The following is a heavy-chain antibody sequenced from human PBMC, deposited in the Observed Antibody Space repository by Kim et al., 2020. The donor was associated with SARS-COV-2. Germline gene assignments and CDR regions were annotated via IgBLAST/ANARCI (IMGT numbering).Heavy chain of an antibody. D-gene: IGHD2-15*01. Sequence: GGSLRLSCWTSGLYIIHWVRQAPGKGLEWVAAMSFDGFSKYFVDSVKGRFTISRDDSKNAVYLELNSLRDEDSAVYYCATEGGTSGRFGYFDSWGQGTLV. CDR3: ATEGGTSGRFGYFDS. CDR1: GLYI. V-gene: IGHV3-30-3*01. J-gene: IGHJ4*02. CDR2: MSFDGFSK.